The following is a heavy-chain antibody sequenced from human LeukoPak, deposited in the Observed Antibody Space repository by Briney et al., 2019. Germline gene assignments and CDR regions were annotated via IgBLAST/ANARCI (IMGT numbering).Heavy chain of an antibody. D-gene: IGHD6-13*01. V-gene: IGHV3-7*01. J-gene: IGHJ4*02. CDR1: GFTFSSSW. CDR3: ARDPLSSSSFDL. Sequence: PGGSLRLSCAASGFTFSSSWMTWVRQAPGKGLEWVASIREDGSEKTSVDSVKGRFTISRDNAKNSLYLQMDSLRAEDTAVYYCARDPLSSSSFDLWGQGTLVTVSS. CDR2: IREDGSEK.